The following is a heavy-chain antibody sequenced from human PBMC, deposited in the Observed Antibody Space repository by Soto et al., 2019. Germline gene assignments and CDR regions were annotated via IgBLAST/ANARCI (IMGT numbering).Heavy chain of an antibody. CDR2: ISYSGST. Sequence: SETLSLTCSATGASISSSSSYWGWIRQPPGKGLEWIGSISYSGSTYYNSSLKTRVTISVDTSKNQFSLKLSSVTAADTAIYYCARHTESVYASIDYRGQGTLVTVSS. CDR3: ARHTESVYASIDY. CDR1: GASISSSSSY. J-gene: IGHJ4*02. V-gene: IGHV4-39*01. D-gene: IGHD2-8*01.